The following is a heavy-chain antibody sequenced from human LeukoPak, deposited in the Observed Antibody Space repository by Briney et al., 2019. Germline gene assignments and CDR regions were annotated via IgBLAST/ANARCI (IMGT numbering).Heavy chain of an antibody. CDR2: IYTSGST. Sequence: SETLSLTCTVSGGSISSYYWSWIRQPAGKGREWIGRIYTSGSTNYNPSLKSRVTMSVDTTKNQFSLKLSSVTAADTAVYYCARGVVVLAAIYYYYYGMDVWGQGTTVTVSS. CDR3: ARGVVVLAAIYYYYYGMDV. CDR1: GGSISSYY. V-gene: IGHV4-4*07. J-gene: IGHJ6*02. D-gene: IGHD2-2*01.